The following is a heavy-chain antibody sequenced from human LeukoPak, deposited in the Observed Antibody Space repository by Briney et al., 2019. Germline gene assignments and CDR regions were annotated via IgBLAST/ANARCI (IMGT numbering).Heavy chain of an antibody. D-gene: IGHD3-22*01. CDR3: AREDYYDSSGYCYY. Sequence: SETLSLTCTVSGGSISSSSYYWGWIRQPPGKGLEWIGSIYYSGSTYYNPSLKSRVTISVDTSKNQFSLKLSSVTAADTAVYYCAREDYYDSSGYCYYWGQGTLVTVCS. V-gene: IGHV4-39*07. J-gene: IGHJ4*02. CDR2: IYYSGST. CDR1: GGSISSSSYY.